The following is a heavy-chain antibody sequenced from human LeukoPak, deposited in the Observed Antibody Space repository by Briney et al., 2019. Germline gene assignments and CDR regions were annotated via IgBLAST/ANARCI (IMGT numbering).Heavy chain of an antibody. J-gene: IGHJ6*03. V-gene: IGHV4-34*01. CDR1: GGSFSGYY. CDR3: ARGRRIRLWGSYYYMDV. Sequence: PSETLSLTCAVYGGSFSGYYWSWIRQPPGKGLEWIGEINHSGSTNYNPSLKSRVTISVDTSKNQFSLKLSSVTAADTAVYYCARGRRIRLWGSYYYMDVWGKGTTVTVSS. CDR2: INHSGST. D-gene: IGHD5-18*01.